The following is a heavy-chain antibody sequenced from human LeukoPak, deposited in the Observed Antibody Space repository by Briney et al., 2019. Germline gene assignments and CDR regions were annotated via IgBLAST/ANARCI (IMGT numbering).Heavy chain of an antibody. CDR2: ISGSGGST. J-gene: IGHJ4*02. D-gene: IGHD4-23*01. Sequence: GGSLRLSCAASGFTFSSYGMSWVRQAPGKGLEWVSAISGSGGSTYYADSVRGRFTISRDNSRNALYLQLSRLRVDDTAFYYCPKPLLTPGNWGPGTLVTVSS. CDR1: GFTFSSYG. CDR3: PKPLLTPGN. V-gene: IGHV3-23*01.